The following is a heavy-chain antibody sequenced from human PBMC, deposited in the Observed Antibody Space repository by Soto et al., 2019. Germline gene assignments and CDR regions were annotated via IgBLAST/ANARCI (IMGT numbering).Heavy chain of an antibody. CDR1: GGTFSRYT. Sequence: QVQLVQSGAEVKKPGSSVKVSCKASGGTFSRYTFTWVRQAPGQGLEWMGRIIPILDIPNYAQNFQGRVTITADKSPSTAYMGLSSLTSDDTAVYYCASHFTGVLVLGASPPGGDNYGWDVWGQGTTVTVSS. J-gene: IGHJ6*02. CDR2: IIPILDIP. V-gene: IGHV1-69*02. D-gene: IGHD2-15*01. CDR3: ASHFTGVLVLGASPPGGDNYGWDV.